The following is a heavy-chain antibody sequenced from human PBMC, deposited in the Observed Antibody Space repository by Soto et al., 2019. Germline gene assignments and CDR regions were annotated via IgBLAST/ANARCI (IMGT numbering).Heavy chain of an antibody. CDR1: GFTFSSYS. CDR2: ISSSSSYI. D-gene: IGHD3-9*01. V-gene: IGHV3-21*01. CDR3: ATRPQGYFVNDY. J-gene: IGHJ4*02. Sequence: GSLRLSCAASGFTFSSYSMNWVRQAPGKGLEWVSSISSSSSYIYYADSVKGRFTISRDNAKNSLYLQMNSLRAEDTAVYYCATRPQGYFVNDYWGQGTLVTVSS.